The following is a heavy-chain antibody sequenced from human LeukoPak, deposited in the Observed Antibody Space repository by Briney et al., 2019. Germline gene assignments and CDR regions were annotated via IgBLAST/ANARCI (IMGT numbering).Heavy chain of an antibody. V-gene: IGHV4-38-2*02. CDR3: ARGPPLRFLEWLLGKNWFDP. J-gene: IGHJ5*02. Sequence: SETLSLTCTVSGYSISSGYYWGWIRQPPGKGLEWIGSIYHSGSTYYNASLKSRVTISIDTSKNQISLRLTSVTATDTAMYYCARGPPLRFLEWLLGKNWFDPWGQGTLVTVSS. CDR1: GYSISSGYY. D-gene: IGHD3-3*01. CDR2: IYHSGST.